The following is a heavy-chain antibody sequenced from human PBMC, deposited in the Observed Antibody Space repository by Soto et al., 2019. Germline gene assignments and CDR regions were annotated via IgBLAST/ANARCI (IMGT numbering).Heavy chain of an antibody. J-gene: IGHJ4*02. V-gene: IGHV3-53*04. CDR3: PREVEGSFVY. CDR2: IYSGGST. CDR1: GFTVSSNY. Sequence: EVQLVESGGGLVQPGGSLRLSCAASGFTVSSNYMSWVRQSPGKGLEWVSVIYSGGSTYYADSVKGRFTISRHNSKNTLYLQMNSLRAEDTAAYYCPREVEGSFVYCGQGTLVTVSS. D-gene: IGHD1-1*01.